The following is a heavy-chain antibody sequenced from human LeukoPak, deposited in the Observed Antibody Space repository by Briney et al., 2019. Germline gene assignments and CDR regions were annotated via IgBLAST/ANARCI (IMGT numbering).Heavy chain of an antibody. V-gene: IGHV4-4*07. J-gene: IGHJ4*02. CDR1: GGSISSYY. D-gene: IGHD3-3*01. Sequence: SETLSLTCTVSGGSISSYYWSWIRQPAGKGLEWIGRIYTSGSTNYNPSPKSRVTMSVDTSKNQFSLKLSSVTAEDTAVYYCAKVVPFWSGYSPDYWGQGTLVTVSS. CDR3: AKVVPFWSGYSPDY. CDR2: IYTSGST.